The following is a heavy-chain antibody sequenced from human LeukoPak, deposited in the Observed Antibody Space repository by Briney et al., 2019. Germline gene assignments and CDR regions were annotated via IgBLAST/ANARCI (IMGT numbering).Heavy chain of an antibody. Sequence: SETLSLTCAVYGGSFSGYYWSWIRQPPGKGLGWIGEINHSGSTNYNPSLKSRVTISVDTSKNQFSLKLSSVTAADTAVYYCARGHKNINYDSSGYYSSFFDYWGQGTLVTVSS. D-gene: IGHD3-22*01. V-gene: IGHV4-34*01. CDR3: ARGHKNINYDSSGYYSSFFDY. J-gene: IGHJ4*02. CDR1: GGSFSGYY. CDR2: INHSGST.